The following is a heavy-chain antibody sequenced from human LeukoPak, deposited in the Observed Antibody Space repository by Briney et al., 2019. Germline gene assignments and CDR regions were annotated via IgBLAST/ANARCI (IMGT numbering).Heavy chain of an antibody. D-gene: IGHD1-26*01. CDR2: ISAYNGNT. CDR1: GYTFTNYG. Sequence: GASATVSYKDSGYTFTNYGISWVRQAPGQGGERMGWISAYNGNTNYAQKLQGRVTMTTDTSTSTAYMELSSLRSDDTAVYYCARLGSGSYWGPILPNWFDPWGQGTLVTVSS. V-gene: IGHV1-18*01. CDR3: ARLGSGSYWGPILPNWFDP. J-gene: IGHJ5*02.